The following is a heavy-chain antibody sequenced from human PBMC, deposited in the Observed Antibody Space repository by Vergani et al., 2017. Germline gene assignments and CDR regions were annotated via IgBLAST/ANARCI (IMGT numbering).Heavy chain of an antibody. CDR3: ASGGHGSENGGALQL. CDR1: GYIFSNFW. J-gene: IGHJ3*01. CDR2: IYPGDSEV. Sequence: VQLEQSGAEVKKSGESLKISCKGFGYIFSNFWIGWVRQRPGRGLEWMGIIYPGDSEVKSNPTFRGQVIFSVDTSVNTAYLQWRSLQASDTATYFCASGGHGSENGGALQLWGQGTNITVSS. D-gene: IGHD3-10*01. V-gene: IGHV5-51*01.